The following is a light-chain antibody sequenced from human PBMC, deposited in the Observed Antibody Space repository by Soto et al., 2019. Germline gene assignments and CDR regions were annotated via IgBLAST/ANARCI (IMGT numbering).Light chain of an antibody. Sequence: EIVMTQSPATLSLSPGETATLSCRASQSLTSYLAWYQQKPDQAPRLLIYGISTRATDIPARFSGSGSGTEFTLTISSLQSEDFAVYYCQQYNNWPLTFGGGTKVDIK. J-gene: IGKJ4*01. CDR2: GIS. CDR3: QQYNNWPLT. V-gene: IGKV3-15*01. CDR1: QSLTSY.